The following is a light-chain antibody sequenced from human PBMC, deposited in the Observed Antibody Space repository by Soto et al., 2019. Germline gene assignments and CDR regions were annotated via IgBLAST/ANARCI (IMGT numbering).Light chain of an antibody. J-gene: IGLJ1*01. CDR2: DVS. CDR1: SSDVGSYNR. Sequence: QSALTQPPSVSGSPGQSVTISCTGTSSDVGSYNRVSWYQQPPGTAPKLMIYDVSNRPSGVPDRFSGSKSGNTASLTISGLQAEYEADYYCSSFTSSSTYFFGTGSKFTVL. V-gene: IGLV2-18*02. CDR3: SSFTSSSTYF.